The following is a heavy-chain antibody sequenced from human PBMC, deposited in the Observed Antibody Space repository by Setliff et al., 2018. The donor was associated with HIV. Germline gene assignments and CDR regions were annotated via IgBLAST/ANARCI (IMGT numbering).Heavy chain of an antibody. D-gene: IGHD3-22*01. CDR2: VYYRGGT. J-gene: IGHJ2*01. CDR3: ARDDHYYDMGSILSDWYFDL. V-gene: IGHV4-59*01. CDR1: GGSMSSYY. Sequence: SETLSLTCTVSGGSMSSYYWSWIRQTPGKGLEWIGYVYYRGGTNYNPSLKSRVTISIDTSNNQFSLKMTSMTAADTAVYYCARDDHYYDMGSILSDWYFDLWGRGTLVTVSS.